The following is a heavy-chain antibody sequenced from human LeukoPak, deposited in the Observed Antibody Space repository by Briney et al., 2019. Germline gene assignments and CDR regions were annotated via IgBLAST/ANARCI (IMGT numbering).Heavy chain of an antibody. D-gene: IGHD6-19*01. Sequence: PGRSLRLSCAASGFTFSSYAMHWVRQAPGKGLEWVAVISYDGSNKYYADSVKGRFTISRDNSKNTLYLQMNSLRAEDTAVYYCARWIAVAGMEYWGQGTLVTVSS. CDR3: ARWIAVAGMEY. CDR1: GFTFSSYA. CDR2: ISYDGSNK. V-gene: IGHV3-30*04. J-gene: IGHJ4*02.